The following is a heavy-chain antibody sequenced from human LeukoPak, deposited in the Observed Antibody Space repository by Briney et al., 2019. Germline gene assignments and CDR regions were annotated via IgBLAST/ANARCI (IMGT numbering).Heavy chain of an antibody. J-gene: IGHJ4*02. CDR1: GFTFSAFA. Sequence: GGSLRLSCAASGFTFSAFAMTWVRQAPGKGLEWVSTITDDGYNTYSADSVKGRFTISRDNSKNTLYLQMNSLRAEDTAVYYCAKGPTQYASGSYSDYWGQGTLVTVSS. CDR3: AKGPTQYASGSYSDY. CDR2: ITDDGYNT. D-gene: IGHD3-10*01. V-gene: IGHV3-23*01.